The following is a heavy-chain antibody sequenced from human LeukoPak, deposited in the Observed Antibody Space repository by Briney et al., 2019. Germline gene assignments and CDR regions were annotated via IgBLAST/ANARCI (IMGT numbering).Heavy chain of an antibody. V-gene: IGHV3-30-3*01. J-gene: IGHJ4*02. D-gene: IGHD5-12*01. CDR1: GFTFSSYA. CDR3: ARDRGNSGYDVHDY. CDR2: ISYDGSNK. Sequence: GGSLRLSCAASGFTFSSYAMHWVRQAPGKGLEWVAVISYDGSNKYYADSVKGRFTISRDNSKNTLYLQMNSLRAEDTAVYYCARDRGNSGYDVHDYWGQGTLATVSS.